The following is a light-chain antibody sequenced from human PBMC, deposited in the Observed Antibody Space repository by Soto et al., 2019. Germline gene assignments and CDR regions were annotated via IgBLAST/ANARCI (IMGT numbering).Light chain of an antibody. Sequence: QSVLTQPPSVSGAPGQRVTISCTGNNSNIGAGYDVHWYQRLPGTAPRVLIHGNKNRPSGVPDRFSGSRSGTSASLAITGLQAEDEADYYCQSYDSSLSGVVFGGGTKVTVL. V-gene: IGLV1-40*01. J-gene: IGLJ2*01. CDR1: NSNIGAGYD. CDR2: GNK. CDR3: QSYDSSLSGVV.